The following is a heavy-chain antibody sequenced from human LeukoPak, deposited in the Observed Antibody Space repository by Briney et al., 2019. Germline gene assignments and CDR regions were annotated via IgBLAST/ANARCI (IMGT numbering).Heavy chain of an antibody. CDR1: GASISGYY. J-gene: IGHJ4*02. V-gene: IGHV3-66*01. Sequence: ETLSLTCTVSGASISGYYWSWVRQAPGKGLEWVSVIYSGGSTYYADSVKGRFTISRDNSKNTLYLQMNSLRAEDTAVYYCARDSNWNYFDYWGQGTLVTVSS. D-gene: IGHD1-20*01. CDR3: ARDSNWNYFDY. CDR2: IYSGGST.